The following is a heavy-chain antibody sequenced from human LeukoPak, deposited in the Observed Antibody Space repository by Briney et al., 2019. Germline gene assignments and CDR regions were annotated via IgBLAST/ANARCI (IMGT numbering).Heavy chain of an antibody. V-gene: IGHV4-59*08. CDR1: GGSIGSYY. CDR2: IYYSGST. Sequence: SETLSLTCTVSGGSIGSYYWSWIRQPPGKGLEWIGYIYYSGSTNYNPSLKSRVTISVDTSKNQFSLKLSSVTAADTAVYYCASESSSGSFDYWGQGTLVTVSS. D-gene: IGHD6-13*01. J-gene: IGHJ4*02. CDR3: ASESSSGSFDY.